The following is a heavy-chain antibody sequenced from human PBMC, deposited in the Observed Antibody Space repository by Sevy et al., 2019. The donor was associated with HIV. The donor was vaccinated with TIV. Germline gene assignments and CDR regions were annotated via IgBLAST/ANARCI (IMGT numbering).Heavy chain of an antibody. CDR2: IGTAGDT. D-gene: IGHD3-22*01. CDR3: ARAFRHDYYDSSGYDY. J-gene: IGHJ4*02. V-gene: IGHV3-13*01. CDR1: GFTFSSYV. Sequence: GGSLRLSCAASGFTFSSYVMHWVRQATGKGLEWVSAIGTAGDTYYPGSVKGRFTISRENAKNSLYLQMNSLRAGDTAVYYCARAFRHDYYDSSGYDYWGQGTLVTVSS.